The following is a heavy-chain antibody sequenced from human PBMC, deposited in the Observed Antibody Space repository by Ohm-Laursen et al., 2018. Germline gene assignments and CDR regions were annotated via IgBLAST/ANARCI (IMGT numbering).Heavy chain of an antibody. D-gene: IGHD3-22*01. CDR3: TTEDASYYDSSGHDY. Sequence: GSLRLSCAASGFTFSNAWMSWVRQAPGKGLEWVGRIKSKTDGGTTDYAAPVKGRFTISRDDSKNTLYLQMNSLKTEDTAVYYCTTEDASYYDSSGHDYWGQGTLVTVSS. CDR2: IKSKTDGGTT. CDR1: GFTFSNAW. V-gene: IGHV3-15*01. J-gene: IGHJ4*02.